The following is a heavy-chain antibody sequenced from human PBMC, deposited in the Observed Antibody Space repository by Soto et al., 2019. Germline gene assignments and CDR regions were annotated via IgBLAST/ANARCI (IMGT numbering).Heavy chain of an antibody. CDR1: GDTFNFYS. CDR3: ASSYGSGYRAFDY. CDR2: VNPIVSMS. V-gene: IGHV1-69*02. Sequence: QVQLVQSGAEVKRPGSSVKVSCKASGDTFNFYSINWVRQAPGLGLEWMGRVNPIVSMSNYAQKFQGRVTMTAAKSTSTAYMEPSSLRSEDTAIYYCASSYGSGYRAFDYWGQGALVTVSS. J-gene: IGHJ4*02. D-gene: IGHD3-10*01.